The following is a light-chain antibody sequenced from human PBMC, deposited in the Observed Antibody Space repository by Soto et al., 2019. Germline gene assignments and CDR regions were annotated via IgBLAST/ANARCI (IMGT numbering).Light chain of an antibody. Sequence: EIVLTQSPGTLSLSPGERATLSCRASQSVSSSYLAWYQQKPGQAPRLLIYAASNLQSGVPSRFSGSGSGTDFTLTISSLQPEDFATYYCQQANSFPFTFGPGTKVDIK. CDR3: QQANSFPFT. CDR1: QSVSSSY. J-gene: IGKJ3*01. V-gene: IGKV3-20*01. CDR2: AAS.